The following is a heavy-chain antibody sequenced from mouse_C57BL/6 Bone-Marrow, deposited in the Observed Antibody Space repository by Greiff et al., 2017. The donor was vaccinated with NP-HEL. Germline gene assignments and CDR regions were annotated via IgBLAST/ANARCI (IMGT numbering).Heavy chain of an antibody. D-gene: IGHD1-1*01. Sequence: VQLQQPGAELVRPGTSVKLSCKASGYTFTSYWMHWVKQRPGQGLEWIGVIDPSDSYTNYNQKFKGKATLTVDTASSTAYMQLSSLTSEDSAVEYCARDYYGSSYGAYWGQGTLVTVSA. CDR2: IDPSDSYT. V-gene: IGHV1-59*01. J-gene: IGHJ3*01. CDR3: ARDYYGSSYGAY. CDR1: GYTFTSYW.